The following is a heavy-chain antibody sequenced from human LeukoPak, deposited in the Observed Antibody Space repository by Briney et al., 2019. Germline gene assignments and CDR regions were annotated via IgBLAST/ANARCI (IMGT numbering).Heavy chain of an antibody. CDR1: GGSISGSSPY. CDR2: ISYSGST. D-gene: IGHD1-1*01. Sequence: PSETLSLTCTVSGGSISGSSPYWGWIRQPPGKGLEWVGTISYSGSTFYSPSLRGRITISVDTSRKQCSLNLSSVTATDTAVYYCARHTSGTMFSYWGQGALVTVSS. V-gene: IGHV4-39*01. CDR3: ARHTSGTMFSY. J-gene: IGHJ4*02.